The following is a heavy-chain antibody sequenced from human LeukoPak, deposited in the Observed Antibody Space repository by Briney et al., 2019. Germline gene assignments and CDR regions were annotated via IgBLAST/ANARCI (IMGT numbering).Heavy chain of an antibody. Sequence: ASVKVSCEASGYTFSAYYMHWVRQAPGQGLEWMGWINPNSGGTNYAQKFQGRVTMTRDTSISTAFMELSSLRSDDTAVYYCARDRVVVVPAAQDYYYYGMDVWGQGTTVTVSS. J-gene: IGHJ6*02. D-gene: IGHD2-2*01. V-gene: IGHV1-2*02. CDR3: ARDRVVVVPAAQDYYYYGMDV. CDR2: INPNSGGT. CDR1: GYTFSAYY.